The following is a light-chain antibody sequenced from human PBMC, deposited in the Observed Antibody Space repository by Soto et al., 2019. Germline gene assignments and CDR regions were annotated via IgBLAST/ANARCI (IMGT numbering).Light chain of an antibody. CDR2: EVT. J-gene: IGLJ3*02. CDR1: SSDVGGYNY. V-gene: IGLV2-8*01. CDR3: NSYTSSDSWV. Sequence: QSALTQPPSASGSPGQSVTISCTGTSSDVGGYNYVSWYQQYPGKAPKLMIYEVTKRPSGVPDRFSGSKSGNTASLTVSGLQAEDEADYYCNSYTSSDSWVSGGGTKLTVL.